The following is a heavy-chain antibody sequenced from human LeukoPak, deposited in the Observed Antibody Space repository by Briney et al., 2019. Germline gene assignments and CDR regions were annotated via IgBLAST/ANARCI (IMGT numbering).Heavy chain of an antibody. V-gene: IGHV4-34*01. D-gene: IGHD5-18*01. CDR3: ARAVGGRGYSHGPPLGY. Sequence: SETLSLTCAVYGGSFSGYYWSWIRQPPGKGLEWIGEINHSGSTNYNPSLKSRVTISVDTSKNQFSLKLSSVTAADTAVYYCARAVGGRGYSHGPPLGYWGQGALVTVSS. CDR2: INHSGST. J-gene: IGHJ4*02. CDR1: GGSFSGYY.